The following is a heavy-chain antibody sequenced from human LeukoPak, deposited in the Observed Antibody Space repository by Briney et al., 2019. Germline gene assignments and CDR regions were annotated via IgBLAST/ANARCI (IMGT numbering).Heavy chain of an antibody. V-gene: IGHV4-59*02. CDR2: KYNSGST. CDR1: GGSVSTYY. CDR3: ATLTTVVTAYYFDY. D-gene: IGHD4-23*01. J-gene: IGHJ4*02. Sequence: SETLSLTCTVSGGSVSTYYWSWIRQPPGKGLEWIGYKYNSGSTNYNPSLKSRVTISVDTSKNQFSLKLSSVTAADTAVYYCATLTTVVTAYYFDYWGQGTLVTVSS.